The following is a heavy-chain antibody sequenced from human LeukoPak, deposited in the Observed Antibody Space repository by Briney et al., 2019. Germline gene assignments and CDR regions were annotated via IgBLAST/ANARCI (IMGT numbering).Heavy chain of an antibody. Sequence: GGSLRLSCAASGFTVTTNYMSWVRQAPGKGLEWVSVIYRDDSSYYADSVKGRFTISRDNAQNSLYLQMSSLRAEDTAVYYCARHVVGVGFDYWGQGTLVTVSS. J-gene: IGHJ4*02. CDR1: GFTVTTNY. V-gene: IGHV3-66*04. CDR3: ARHVVGVGFDY. D-gene: IGHD3-22*01. CDR2: IYRDDSS.